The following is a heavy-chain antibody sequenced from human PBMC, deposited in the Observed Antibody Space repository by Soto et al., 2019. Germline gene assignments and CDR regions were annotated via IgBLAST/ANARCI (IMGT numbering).Heavy chain of an antibody. Sequence: PGGSLRLSCAASGFTFSNAWMSWVRQAPGKGLEWVGRIKSKTDGGTTDYAAPVKGRFTISRDDSKNTLYLQMNSLKTEDTAVYYCTTDYCSGGSCYRDYWGQGTLVTVSS. CDR3: TTDYCSGGSCYRDY. J-gene: IGHJ4*02. CDR1: GFTFSNAW. V-gene: IGHV3-15*01. CDR2: IKSKTDGGTT. D-gene: IGHD2-15*01.